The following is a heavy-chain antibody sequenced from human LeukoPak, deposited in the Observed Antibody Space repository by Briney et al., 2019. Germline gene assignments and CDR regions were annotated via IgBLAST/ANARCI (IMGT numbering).Heavy chain of an antibody. D-gene: IGHD3-22*01. CDR2: IHQSGST. Sequence: SETLSLTCAVSGGSISSGDYSWSWIRQPPGKGLEWIGYIHQSGSTYYNPSLKSRVTMSVDRSKNQFPLKLSSVTAADTAVYYCARDVSDSSGYYFDYWGQGTLVTVSS. V-gene: IGHV4-30-2*01. CDR1: GGSISSGDYS. J-gene: IGHJ4*02. CDR3: ARDVSDSSGYYFDY.